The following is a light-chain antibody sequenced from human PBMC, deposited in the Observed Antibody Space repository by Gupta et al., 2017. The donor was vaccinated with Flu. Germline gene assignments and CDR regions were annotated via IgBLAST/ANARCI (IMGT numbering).Light chain of an antibody. CDR1: QSVSSN. CDR3: QRSNSWPTCN. Sequence: DIVMTQSPATLSVSPGERATLSCRASQSVSSNLAWYLQKPGQAPRLLWYGASTRAAGIPARFSGSGSGTEFTLTIRRLQSEDFAVYCGQRSNSWPTCNFGQGTKLEIK. CDR2: GAS. J-gene: IGKJ2*02. V-gene: IGKV3-15*01.